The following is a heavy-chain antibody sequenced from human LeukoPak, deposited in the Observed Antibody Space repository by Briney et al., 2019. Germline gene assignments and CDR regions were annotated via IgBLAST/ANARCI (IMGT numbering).Heavy chain of an antibody. CDR3: ARMNWNDEGY. Sequence: PGGSLRLSCAASGFTFSSYWMNWARQAPGKGLEWVASINHNGNVNYYVDSVKGRFTISRDNAKNSLYLQMSNLRAEDTAVYYCARMNWNDEGYWGQGTLVTVSS. CDR1: GFTFSSYW. J-gene: IGHJ4*02. D-gene: IGHD1-1*01. CDR2: INHNGNVN. V-gene: IGHV3-7*03.